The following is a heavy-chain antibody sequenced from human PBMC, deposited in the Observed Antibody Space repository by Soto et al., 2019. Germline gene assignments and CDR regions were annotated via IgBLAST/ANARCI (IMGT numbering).Heavy chain of an antibody. J-gene: IGHJ6*02. CDR3: ARDGRGVSSHIYFYGIDV. CDR1: EFIFTYYN. CDR2: ISSSGRYI. Sequence: EVQLVESGGGLVKPGGSLRLSCAASEFIFTYYNMNWVRQAPGKGLEWVSSISSSGRYIYYTDSVRGRFTISRDNAKNSLYLQMNSLRAEDTAVYYCARDGRGVSSHIYFYGIDVWGQGTTVTVSS. D-gene: IGHD3-10*01. V-gene: IGHV3-21*01.